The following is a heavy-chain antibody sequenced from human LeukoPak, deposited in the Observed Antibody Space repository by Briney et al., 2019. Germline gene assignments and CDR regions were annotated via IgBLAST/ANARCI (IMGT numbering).Heavy chain of an antibody. CDR1: GVTLSSYW. Sequence: QPGGSLRLSCAASGVTLSSYWMHWVRQAPGKGLVWVSRINSDGSSTSYADSVKGRFTISRDNAKNTLYLQMNSLRAEDTAVYYCARDSGYDDYFDYWGQGTLVTVSS. CDR3: ARDSGYDDYFDY. D-gene: IGHD5-12*01. J-gene: IGHJ4*01. V-gene: IGHV3-74*01. CDR2: INSDGSST.